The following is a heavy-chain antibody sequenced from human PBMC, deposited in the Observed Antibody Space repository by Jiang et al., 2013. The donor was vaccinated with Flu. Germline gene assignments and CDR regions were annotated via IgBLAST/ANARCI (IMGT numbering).Heavy chain of an antibody. CDR2: WDDDK. CDR3: AHRPAGYCSGGSCGRSFDP. Sequence: WDDDKRYSPSLKSRLTITKDTSKNQVVLTMTNMDPVDTATYYCAHRPAGYCSGGSCGRSFDPWGQGTLVTVSS. V-gene: IGHV2-5*02. J-gene: IGHJ5*02. D-gene: IGHD2-15*01.